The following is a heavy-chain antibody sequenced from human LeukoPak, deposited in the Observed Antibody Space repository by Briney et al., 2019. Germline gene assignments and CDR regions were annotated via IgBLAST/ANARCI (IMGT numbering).Heavy chain of an antibody. D-gene: IGHD7-27*01. V-gene: IGHV3-73*01. CDR1: GFTFSASA. CDR2: VRSKADSYAT. J-gene: IGHJ4*02. CDR3: TRHMGNAATRFDY. Sequence: PGGSLRLSCAASGFTFSASAMHWVRQASGKGLEGVGRVRSKADSYATAYAASLKGRFTISRDDSKNTAYLQMNSLKTEDTAVYYCTRHMGNAATRFDYWGQGTLVTVSS.